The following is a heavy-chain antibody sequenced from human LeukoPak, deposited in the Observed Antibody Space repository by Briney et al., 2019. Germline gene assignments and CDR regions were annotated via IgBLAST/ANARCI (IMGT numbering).Heavy chain of an antibody. Sequence: ASVTVSCKASGYSFTTYAMNWLRQAPGQGLEWMGWINPNTGNPTYAPGFTGRFVFSLDTSVSTAYLQISGLTADDTAVYYCARAYQPLGGLSLPDYWGQGTLVSVSS. J-gene: IGHJ4*02. V-gene: IGHV7-4-1*02. D-gene: IGHD3-16*02. CDR2: INPNTGNP. CDR1: GYSFTTYA. CDR3: ARAYQPLGGLSLPDY.